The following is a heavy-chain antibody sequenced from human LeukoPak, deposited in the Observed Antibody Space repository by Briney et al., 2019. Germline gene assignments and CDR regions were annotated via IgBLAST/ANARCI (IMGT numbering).Heavy chain of an antibody. J-gene: IGHJ6*03. V-gene: IGHV4-39*01. CDR2: VYYGGNT. CDR3: ARQRADYFYHYLDV. Sequence: PSETLSLTCTMSGGSISSSSYYWDWIRQPPGKGLEWIGNVYYGGNTFYNSSLESRVTISVDMSKNQFSLRLTSLTAADTAVYYCARQRADYFYHYLDVWGKGTSVTFSS. CDR1: GGSISSSSYY.